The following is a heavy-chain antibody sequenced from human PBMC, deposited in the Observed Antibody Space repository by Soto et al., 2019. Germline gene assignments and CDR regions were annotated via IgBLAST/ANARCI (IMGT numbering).Heavy chain of an antibody. CDR3: ARSVAAAGTWYYYYGMDV. J-gene: IGHJ6*02. CDR2: IIPIFGTA. Sequence: ASVKVSCKASGGTFSSYAISWVRQAPGQGLEWMGGIIPIFGTANYAQKFQGRVTITADESTSTAYMELSSLRSEDTAVYYCARSVAAAGTWYYYYGMDVWGQGTTVTVSS. CDR1: GGTFSSYA. V-gene: IGHV1-69*13. D-gene: IGHD6-13*01.